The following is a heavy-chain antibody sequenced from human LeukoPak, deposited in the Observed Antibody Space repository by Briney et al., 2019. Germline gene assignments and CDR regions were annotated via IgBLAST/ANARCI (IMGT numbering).Heavy chain of an antibody. CDR3: ARGLGYCSGGSCSHFDY. CDR1: GYTFTSYA. D-gene: IGHD2-15*01. V-gene: IGHV1-3*01. CDR2: INAGNGNT. Sequence: ASVKVSCKASGYTFTSYAMHWVRQAPGQRLEWMGWINAGNGNTKYSQKFQGRVTMTRNTSISTAYMELSSLKSEDTAVYYCARGLGYCSGGSCSHFDYWGQGTLVTVSS. J-gene: IGHJ4*02.